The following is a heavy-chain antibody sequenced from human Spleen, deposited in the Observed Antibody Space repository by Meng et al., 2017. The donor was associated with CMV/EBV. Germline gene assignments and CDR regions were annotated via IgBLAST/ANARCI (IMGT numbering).Heavy chain of an antibody. CDR3: ARDPPVELEPEVSVDY. Sequence: GESLKISCAASGFIFSNYAMSWVRQAPGKGLEWVSSISSSSSYIYYADSVKGRFTISRDNAKNSLYLQMNSLRAEDTAVYYCARDPPVELEPEVSVDYWGQGTLVTVSS. CDR2: ISSSSSYI. J-gene: IGHJ4*02. V-gene: IGHV3-21*01. CDR1: GFIFSNYA. D-gene: IGHD1-1*01.